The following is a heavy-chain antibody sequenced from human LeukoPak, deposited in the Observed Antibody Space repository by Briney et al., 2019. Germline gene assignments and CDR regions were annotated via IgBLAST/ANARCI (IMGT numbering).Heavy chain of an antibody. CDR2: ISGYSGDT. CDR1: GYTFTNYY. V-gene: IGHV1-18*04. Sequence: GASVKVSCKASGYTFTNYYVHWVRQAPGQGLEWMGWISGYSGDTRYAQKFQGRVTMTIETSTSTAYLELWSLRSDDTAVYYCARDPSNTSGSFWHLDVWGRGTLVTVSA. J-gene: IGHJ2*01. CDR3: ARDPSNTSGSFWHLDV. D-gene: IGHD2-2*01.